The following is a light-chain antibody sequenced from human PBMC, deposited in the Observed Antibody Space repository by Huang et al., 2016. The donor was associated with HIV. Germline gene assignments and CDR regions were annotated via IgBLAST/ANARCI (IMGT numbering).Light chain of an antibody. CDR2: KSS. CDR3: QQYNTFWT. J-gene: IGKJ1*01. CDR1: QSVSTW. V-gene: IGKV1-5*03. Sequence: DIQMTQSPSIVSASVGDRVIITCRASQSVSTWLAWYQQKPGKPPKRLIYKSSTLESGVPSRFSGSGSGTEFTLTISSLQPDDFATYYCQQYNTFWTFGQGTKV.